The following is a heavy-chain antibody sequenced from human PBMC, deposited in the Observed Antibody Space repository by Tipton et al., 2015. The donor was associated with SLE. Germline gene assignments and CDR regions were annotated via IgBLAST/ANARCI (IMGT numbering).Heavy chain of an antibody. D-gene: IGHD3-10*01. CDR3: ARSPYYYGSGSYYNVDWFDP. CDR2: INHSGST. CDR1: GGSFSGYY. V-gene: IGHV4-34*01. Sequence: TLSLTCAVYGGSFSGYYWSWIRQPPGKGLEWIGEINHSGSTSYNPSLKSRVTISVDRSKNQFSLKLSSVTAADTAVYYCARSPYYYGSGSYYNVDWFDPWGQGTLVTVSS. J-gene: IGHJ5*02.